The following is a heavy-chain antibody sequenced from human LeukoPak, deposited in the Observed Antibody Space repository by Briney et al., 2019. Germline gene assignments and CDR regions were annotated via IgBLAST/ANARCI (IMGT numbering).Heavy chain of an antibody. V-gene: IGHV4-59*08. CDR2: ISYSGST. CDR1: GGSISPYY. CDR3: ARLQGRGENYIDI. Sequence: PPETPSLTCTVSGGSISPYYWSWLRQPPGKGLEWIGYISYSGSTNYNPSLKTLRSRVTFSVDTSKNQFSLTLSSVTAADTAVYYCARLQGRGENYIDIWGPGALCTVSS. D-gene: IGHD7-27*01. J-gene: IGHJ4*01.